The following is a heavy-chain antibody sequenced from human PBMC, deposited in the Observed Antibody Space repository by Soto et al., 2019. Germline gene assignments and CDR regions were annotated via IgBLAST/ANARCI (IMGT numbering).Heavy chain of an antibody. V-gene: IGHV4-59*01. D-gene: IGHD2-21*01. CDR1: GGSISSYY. CDR2: IYYSGST. J-gene: IGHJ4*02. CDR3: ARVSGDLDY. Sequence: SETLSLTCTVSGGSISSYYLSWIRQPPGKGLEWIGYIYYSGSTNYNPSLKSRVTISVDTSKNQFSLKLRSVTAADTAVYYCARVSGDLDYWGQGTLVTVSS.